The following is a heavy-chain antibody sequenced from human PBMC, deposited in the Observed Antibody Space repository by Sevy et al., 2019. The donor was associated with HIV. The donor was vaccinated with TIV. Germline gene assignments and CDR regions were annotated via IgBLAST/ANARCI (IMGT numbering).Heavy chain of an antibody. CDR2: ISWNSGSI. V-gene: IGHV3-9*01. CDR1: GFTFDDYA. J-gene: IGHJ6*02. Sequence: GGSLRLSCAASGFTFDDYAMHWVRQAPGKGLEWVSGISWNSGSIGYADSVKGRFTISRDNAKNSLYLQMNSLRAEDTALYYCAKVAGSGSYYYGMDVWGQGTTVTVSS. D-gene: IGHD3-10*01. CDR3: AKVAGSGSYYYGMDV.